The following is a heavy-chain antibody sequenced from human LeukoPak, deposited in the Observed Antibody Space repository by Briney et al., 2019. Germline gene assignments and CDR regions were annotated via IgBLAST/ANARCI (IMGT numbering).Heavy chain of an antibody. CDR3: ARNSVVVFDNYFDY. CDR1: GGSISSGNYY. CDR2: IYTSGST. Sequence: SETLSLTCTVSGGSISSGNYYWSWIRQRAGKGLEWIGRIYTSGSTYYNPSLKSRVTISVDTSKNQFSLKLSSVTAADTAVYYCARNSVVVFDNYFDYWGQGTLVTVSS. D-gene: IGHD3-22*01. V-gene: IGHV4-61*02. J-gene: IGHJ4*02.